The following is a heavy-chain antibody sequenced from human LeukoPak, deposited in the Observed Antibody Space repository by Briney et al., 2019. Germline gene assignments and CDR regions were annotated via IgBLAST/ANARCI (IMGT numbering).Heavy chain of an antibody. CDR1: GYTLTELS. J-gene: IGHJ4*02. CDR3: ATGGSDWYDLPYFDY. Sequence: ASVKVSCKVSGYTLTELSMHWVRQALGKGLEWMGGFDPEDGETIYAQKFQGRVTMTEDTSTDTAYMELSSLRSEDTAVYYCATGGSDWYDLPYFDYWGQGTLVTVSS. V-gene: IGHV1-24*01. D-gene: IGHD6-19*01. CDR2: FDPEDGET.